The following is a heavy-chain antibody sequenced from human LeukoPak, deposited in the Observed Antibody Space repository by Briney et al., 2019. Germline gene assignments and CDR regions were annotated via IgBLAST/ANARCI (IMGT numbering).Heavy chain of an antibody. CDR3: ARDFSVGATSSPFDY. J-gene: IGHJ4*02. CDR1: GFTFSSYS. Sequence: GGSLRLSCAASGFTFSSYSMNWVRQAPGKGLEWVSSISSSSSYIYYADSVKGRFTISRDNAKNSLYLQMNSLRAEDTAVYYCARDFSVGATSSPFDYWGQGTLVTVSS. CDR2: ISSSSSYI. D-gene: IGHD1-26*01. V-gene: IGHV3-21*01.